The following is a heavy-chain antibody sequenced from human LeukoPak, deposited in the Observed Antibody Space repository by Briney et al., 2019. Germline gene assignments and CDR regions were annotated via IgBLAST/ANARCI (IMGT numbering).Heavy chain of an antibody. CDR1: GGSISSYY. V-gene: IGHV4-59*01. CDR2: IYYSGST. Sequence: SETLSLTFTVSGGSISSYYWSWIRQPPGKGLEWIGYIYYSGSTNYNPSLKSRVTISVDTSKNQFSLKLSSVTAADTAVYYCARIYYDAFDIWGQGTMVTVSS. D-gene: IGHD5-12*01. J-gene: IGHJ3*02. CDR3: ARIYYDAFDI.